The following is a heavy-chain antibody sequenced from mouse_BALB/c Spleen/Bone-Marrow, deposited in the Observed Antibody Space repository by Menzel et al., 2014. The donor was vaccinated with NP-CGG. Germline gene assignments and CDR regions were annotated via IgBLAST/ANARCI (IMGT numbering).Heavy chain of an antibody. CDR1: GDSIXSGY. V-gene: IGHV3-8*02. D-gene: IGHD4-1*01. CDR3: ARSLGRFDY. J-gene: IGHJ2*01. Sequence: EVQLQQSGPSLIKPSQTLSLPCSVTGDSIXSGYWNWIRKFPGNELEYMGYISYTGNTYYNPSLKSRISIARDTSKNXYYLQLHSVTTEDTATYFCARSLGRFDYWGQGATLTVSS. CDR2: ISYTGNT.